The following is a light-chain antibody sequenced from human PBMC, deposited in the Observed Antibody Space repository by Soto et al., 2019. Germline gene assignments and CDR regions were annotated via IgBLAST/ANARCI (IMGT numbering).Light chain of an antibody. J-gene: IGLJ1*01. CDR3: SSYTIINTLG. Sequence: QSVLTQPASVSGSPGQSITISCTGGSSDIGGYNYVSWFQQHPGKVPKLMIYEVTNRPSGVSNRFSGSKSGSTASLTISGLQAEDEADYYCSSYTIINTLGFGTGTKLTVL. CDR1: SSDIGGYNY. V-gene: IGLV2-14*01. CDR2: EVT.